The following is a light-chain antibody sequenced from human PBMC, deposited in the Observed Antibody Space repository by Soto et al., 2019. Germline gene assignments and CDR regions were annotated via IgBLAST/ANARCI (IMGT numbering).Light chain of an antibody. Sequence: DILMTQSPSSLSSSVGDRVTMAVGASRSISNYLNWYQQKPGKAPKLLTYAASTLQSGVPSRFSGSGSGTDFTLTISCLQSEDFATYYCQQYYSYPLTFGGGTKVDIK. J-gene: IGKJ4*01. CDR2: AAS. V-gene: IGKV1-39*01. CDR1: RSISNY. CDR3: QQYYSYPLT.